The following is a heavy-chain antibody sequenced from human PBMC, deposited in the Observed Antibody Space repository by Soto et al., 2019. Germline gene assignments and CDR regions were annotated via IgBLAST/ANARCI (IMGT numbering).Heavy chain of an antibody. CDR1: GYTLTELS. Sequence: GASVKVSCKVSGYTLTELSMHWVRQAPGKGLEWMGGFDPEDGETIYAQKFQGRVTMTEDTSTDTAYMELSSLRSEDTAVYYCATDRAKMVRGVIIKDAFDIWGQGTMVTVSS. CDR3: ATDRAKMVRGVIIKDAFDI. J-gene: IGHJ3*02. V-gene: IGHV1-24*01. CDR2: FDPEDGET. D-gene: IGHD3-10*01.